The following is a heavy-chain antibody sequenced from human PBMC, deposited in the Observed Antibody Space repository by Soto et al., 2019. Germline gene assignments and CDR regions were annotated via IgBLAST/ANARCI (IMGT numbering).Heavy chain of an antibody. V-gene: IGHV4-34*01. J-gene: IGHJ3*02. D-gene: IGHD1-1*01. CDR1: GGFVSSGSYY. CDR2: MSHSGGT. Sequence: QVQLQQWGAGLLKPSETLSLTCVVYGGFVSSGSYYWSWIRQPPGKGLEWIGEMSHSGGTHFNPSLKSRVTISVDTSKNQFSLKMSSVTAADTALYYCARVERGTATTVVDAFDICGPGTMVTVSS. CDR3: ARVERGTATTVVDAFDI.